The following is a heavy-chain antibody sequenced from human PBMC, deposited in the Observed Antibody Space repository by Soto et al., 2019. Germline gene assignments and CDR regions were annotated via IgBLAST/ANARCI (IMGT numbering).Heavy chain of an antibody. V-gene: IGHV3-43*01. CDR2: INWDGSST. CDR3: ANPVFNSETYYGAAYFQH. J-gene: IGHJ1*01. CDR1: GFTFDDYT. Sequence: EMQLVESGGVVVQPGGSLRLSCAASGFTFDDYTMHWVRQAPGKGLEWVSLINWDGSSTYYADSVKGRFTISRDNSKNSLFLQMNSLTTEDAALYYCANPVFNSETYYGAAYFQHLGQCTLVTVSS. D-gene: IGHD1-26*01.